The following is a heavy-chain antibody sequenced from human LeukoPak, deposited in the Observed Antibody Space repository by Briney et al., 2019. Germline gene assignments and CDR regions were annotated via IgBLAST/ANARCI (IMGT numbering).Heavy chain of an antibody. CDR3: ARLDSSGYYASSYFDY. J-gene: IGHJ4*02. CDR2: IYYSGST. CDR1: GGSISSSSYY. Sequence: PSETLSLTCTVSGGSISSSSYYWGWIRQPPGKGREWIGSIYYSGSTYYNPSLKSRVTISVDTSKNQFSLKLSSVTAADTAVYYCARLDSSGYYASSYFDYWGQGTLVTVSS. V-gene: IGHV4-39*01. D-gene: IGHD3-22*01.